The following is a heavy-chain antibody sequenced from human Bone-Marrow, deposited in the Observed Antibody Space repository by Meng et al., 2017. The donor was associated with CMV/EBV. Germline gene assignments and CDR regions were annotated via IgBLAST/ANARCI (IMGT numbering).Heavy chain of an antibody. CDR2: MNPNSGNT. V-gene: IGHV1-8*01. CDR3: ARGDSHDYSNYANWFDP. CDR1: GYTFTSYD. D-gene: IGHD4-11*01. Sequence: ASVKVSCKASGYTFTSYDIHWVRQATGQGLEWMGWMNPNSGNTGYAQKFQGRVTMTRNTSISTAYMELSSLRSEDTAVYYCARGDSHDYSNYANWFDPWGQGTLVTVSS. J-gene: IGHJ5*02.